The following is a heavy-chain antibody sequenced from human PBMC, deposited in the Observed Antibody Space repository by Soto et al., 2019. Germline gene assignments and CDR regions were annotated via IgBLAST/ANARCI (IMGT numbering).Heavy chain of an antibody. CDR3: ARDVGPDKLLSYCMDL. CDR2: VYHTGTT. CDR1: GGSIGHYS. Sequence: SETLSLTCPVSGGSIGHYSWSWIRRPPGRGLQWIGYVYHTGTTTYSPSLKSRVTISVDTSKNQVSLRLNSVTAADTAVYDCARDVGPDKLLSYCMDLWCQGTAV. V-gene: IGHV4-59*01. J-gene: IGHJ6*01. D-gene: IGHD1-26*01.